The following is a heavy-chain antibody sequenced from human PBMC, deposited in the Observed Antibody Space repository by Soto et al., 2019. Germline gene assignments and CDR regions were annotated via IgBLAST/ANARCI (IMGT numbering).Heavy chain of an antibody. CDR2: IYYSGST. D-gene: IGHD6-13*01. CDR3: ARHPEQLGPSPLDY. J-gene: IGHJ4*02. CDR1: GGSISSYY. V-gene: IGHV4-59*08. Sequence: SETLSLTCTVPGGSISSYYWSWIRQPPGKGLEWIGYIYYSGSTNYNPSLKSRVTISVDTSKNQFSLKLSSVTAADTAVYYCARHPEQLGPSPLDYWGQGTLVTVSS.